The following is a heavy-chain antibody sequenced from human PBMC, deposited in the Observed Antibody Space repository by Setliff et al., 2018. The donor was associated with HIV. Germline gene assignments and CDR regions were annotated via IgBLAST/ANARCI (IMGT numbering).Heavy chain of an antibody. CDR1: GYSISNTGHY. D-gene: IGHD4-17*01. CDR3: ARHKTHDYDGNSVYFDF. CDR2: IYQTGDT. V-gene: IGHV4-38-2*01. Sequence: SETLSLTCVVSGYSISNTGHYWGWIRQPPGKGLEWIGSIYQTGDTYDNPSLKNRVTISRDTSKDRFSLNLRSVTAADTAIYXXARHKTHDYDGNSVYFDFWGQGILVTVSS. J-gene: IGHJ4*02.